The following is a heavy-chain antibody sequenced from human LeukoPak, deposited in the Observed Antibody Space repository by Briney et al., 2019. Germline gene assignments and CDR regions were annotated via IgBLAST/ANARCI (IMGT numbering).Heavy chain of an antibody. J-gene: IGHJ5*02. CDR1: GGTVSSYA. Sequence: GASVKVSCKASGGTVSSYAISWVRQAPGQGLEWMGGIIPIFGTANYAQKFQGRVTLTRDMSTSTDYLELSSLRSEDTAVYYCARDNSVRDEAWWFNPWGQGTLVTVSS. CDR3: ARDNSVRDEAWWFNP. D-gene: IGHD5-24*01. V-gene: IGHV1-69*05. CDR2: IIPIFGTA.